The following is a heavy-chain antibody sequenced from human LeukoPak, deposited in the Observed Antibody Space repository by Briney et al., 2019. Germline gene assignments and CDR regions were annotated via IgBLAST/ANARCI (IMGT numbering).Heavy chain of an antibody. V-gene: IGHV4-59*01. CDR2: IYYSGST. Sequence: SETLSLTCIVSGGSISSYYWSWIRQPPGKGLEWIGYIYYSGSTNYNPSLKSRVTISVDTSKNQFSLKLSSVTAADTAVYYCARAKRKRTDIVVVPAAYYFDYWGQGTLVTVSS. CDR3: ARAKRKRTDIVVVPAAYYFDY. CDR1: GGSISSYY. J-gene: IGHJ4*02. D-gene: IGHD2-2*01.